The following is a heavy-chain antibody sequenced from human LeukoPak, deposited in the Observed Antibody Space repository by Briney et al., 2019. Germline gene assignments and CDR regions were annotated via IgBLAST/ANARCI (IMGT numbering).Heavy chain of an antibody. CDR1: GGSISSYY. CDR3: ATTMVRRRNYYFDY. Sequence: SETLSLTCSVSGGSISSYYWSWIRQPPGKGLEWIGYVFFSGSTDYNPSLKSRATVSVDASKNEFSLRLNSVTAAGTAVYYCATTMVRRRNYYFDYWGQGTLVTVSS. CDR2: VFFSGST. D-gene: IGHD3-10*01. J-gene: IGHJ4*02. V-gene: IGHV4-59*03.